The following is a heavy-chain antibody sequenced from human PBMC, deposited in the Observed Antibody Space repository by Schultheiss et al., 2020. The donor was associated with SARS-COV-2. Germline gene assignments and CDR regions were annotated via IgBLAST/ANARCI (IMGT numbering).Heavy chain of an antibody. Sequence: SETLSLTCTVSGGSISGYYWSWLRQPPGKGLEWIGYIYYSGSTNYNPSLKSRVTISVDTSKNQFSLKLSSVTAADTAVYYCARGEVAGWFDPWGQGTLVTVSS. V-gene: IGHV4-59*12. D-gene: IGHD1-14*01. J-gene: IGHJ5*02. CDR2: IYYSGST. CDR3: ARGEVAGWFDP. CDR1: GGSISGYY.